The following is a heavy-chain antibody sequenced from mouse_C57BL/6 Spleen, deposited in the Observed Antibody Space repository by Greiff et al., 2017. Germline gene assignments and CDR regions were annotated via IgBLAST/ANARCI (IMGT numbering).Heavy chain of an antibody. Sequence: VKLMESGPELVKPGASVKISCKASGYAFSSSWMNWVKQRPGKGLEWIGRIYPGDGDTNYNGKFKGKATLTADKSSSTAYMQLSSLTAEDSAVYFCASYYCYAYYAMDYWGQGTSVTVSS. CDR2: IYPGDGDT. D-gene: IGHD2-2*01. V-gene: IGHV1-82*01. J-gene: IGHJ4*01. CDR1: GYAFSSSW. CDR3: ASYYCYAYYAMDY.